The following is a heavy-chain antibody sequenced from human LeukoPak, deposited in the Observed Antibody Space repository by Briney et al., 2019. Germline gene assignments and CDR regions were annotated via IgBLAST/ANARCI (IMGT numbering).Heavy chain of an antibody. CDR2: ISAYNGNT. D-gene: IGHD3-22*01. Sequence: ASVTVSCKASGYTFTSYGISWVRQAPGQGLEWMGWISAYNGNTNYAQKLQGRVTMTTDTSTSTAYMELRSLRSDDTAVYYCARGDYYDSSGLTEYDYWGQGTLVTVSS. CDR1: GYTFTSYG. V-gene: IGHV1-18*01. CDR3: ARGDYYDSSGLTEYDY. J-gene: IGHJ4*02.